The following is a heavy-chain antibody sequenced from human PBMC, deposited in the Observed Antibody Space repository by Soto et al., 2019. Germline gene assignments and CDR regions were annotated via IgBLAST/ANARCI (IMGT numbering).Heavy chain of an antibody. V-gene: IGHV1-58*02. D-gene: IGHD3-22*01. CDR3: TTGLSNGYYNFDY. Sequence: VASVKVSCKASGFTFTSSAMQWVRQARGQRLEWIGWIVVGSGNTNYAQKFQERVTITRDMSTSTAYMELSSLRSEDTAVYYCTTGLSNGYYNFDYWGQGTPVTVSS. J-gene: IGHJ4*02. CDR2: IVVGSGNT. CDR1: GFTFTSSA.